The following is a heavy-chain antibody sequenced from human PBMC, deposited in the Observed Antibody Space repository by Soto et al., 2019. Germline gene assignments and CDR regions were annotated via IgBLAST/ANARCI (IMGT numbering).Heavy chain of an antibody. J-gene: IGHJ4*02. D-gene: IGHD4-17*01. V-gene: IGHV4-34*01. Sequence: SETLSLTCAVYGGSFSGYYWSWIRQPPGKGLEWIGEINHSGSTNYNPSLKSRVTKSVDTSKNQFSLKLSSVTAADTAEYYCARGSYSGDYGDPIDYWGQGTLVTVSS. CDR2: INHSGST. CDR3: ARGSYSGDYGDPIDY. CDR1: GGSFSGYY.